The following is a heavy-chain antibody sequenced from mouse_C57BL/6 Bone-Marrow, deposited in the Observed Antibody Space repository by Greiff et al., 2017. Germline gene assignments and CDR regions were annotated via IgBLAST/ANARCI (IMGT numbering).Heavy chain of an antibody. CDR3: ASVYGYDGAWFAY. CDR1: GFSLTSYG. J-gene: IGHJ2*01. D-gene: IGHD2-2*01. Sequence: VQGVESGPGLVAPSQSLSITCTVSGFSLTSYGVDWVRQSPGQGLEWLGVIWGVGSTNYNSALKSRLSIRKDNSKSQVFLKMNSLQTDDTAMYDCASVYGYDGAWFAYWGQGTTLTVSS. V-gene: IGHV2-6*01. CDR2: IWGVGST.